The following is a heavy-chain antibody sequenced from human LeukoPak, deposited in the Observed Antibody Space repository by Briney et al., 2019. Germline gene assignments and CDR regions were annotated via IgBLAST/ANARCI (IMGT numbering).Heavy chain of an antibody. CDR1: GFSFMNYN. V-gene: IGHV3-30-3*01. D-gene: IGHD6-19*01. J-gene: IGHJ4*02. CDR2: ISYDGSNK. Sequence: PGGSLRLSCEASGFSFMNYNMNWVRQAPGKGLEWVAVISYDGSNKYYADSVKGRFTISRDNSKNTLYLQMNSLRAEDTAVYYCARGAIAVAGTRYFDYWGQGTLVTVSS. CDR3: ARGAIAVAGTRYFDY.